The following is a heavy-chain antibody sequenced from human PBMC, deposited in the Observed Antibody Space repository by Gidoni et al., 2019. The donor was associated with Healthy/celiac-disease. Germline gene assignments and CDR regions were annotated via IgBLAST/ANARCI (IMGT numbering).Heavy chain of an antibody. J-gene: IGHJ4*02. D-gene: IGHD3-10*01. CDR2: IVVGSGNT. Sequence: QMQLVQSWPEVKKPGTSVKVSCKASGFTFTSSAMQWVRQARGQRLEWIGWIVVGSGNTNYAQKFQERVTITRDMSTSTAYMELSSLRSEDTAVYYCAAVEEYGSGSYYFGYWGQGTLVTVSS. V-gene: IGHV1-58*02. CDR3: AAVEEYGSGSYYFGY. CDR1: GFTFTSSA.